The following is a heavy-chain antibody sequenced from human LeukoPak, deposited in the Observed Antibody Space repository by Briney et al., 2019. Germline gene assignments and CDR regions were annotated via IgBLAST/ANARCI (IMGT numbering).Heavy chain of an antibody. D-gene: IGHD3-22*01. CDR1: GDSISAYY. Sequence: KTSETLSLTCTVSGDSISAYYWSWTRQPPGKGLEWIGYIYYSGSTNYNPSLKSRVTISVDTSKNQFSLKLSSVTAADTAVYYCAREYYYDSSGYSAFDIWGQGTMVTVSS. CDR2: IYYSGST. CDR3: AREYYYDSSGYSAFDI. J-gene: IGHJ3*02. V-gene: IGHV4-59*01.